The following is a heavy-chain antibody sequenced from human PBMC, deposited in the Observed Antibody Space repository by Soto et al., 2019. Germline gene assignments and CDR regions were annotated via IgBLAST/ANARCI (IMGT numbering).Heavy chain of an antibody. CDR1: GFTFNSHE. V-gene: IGHV3-48*03. D-gene: IGHD5-18*01. Sequence: EVQLVESGGGLVQPGGSLRLSCAGSGFTFNSHEMTWVRQAPGKGLEWISSISSSGGSIYYADSVKGRFTVSRDNAKNSLYLQMNSLRAEDTAVYYCARDTGPNGYNYYYFGMDVWGQGTTVTVSS. CDR3: ARDTGPNGYNYYYFGMDV. J-gene: IGHJ6*02. CDR2: ISSSGGSI.